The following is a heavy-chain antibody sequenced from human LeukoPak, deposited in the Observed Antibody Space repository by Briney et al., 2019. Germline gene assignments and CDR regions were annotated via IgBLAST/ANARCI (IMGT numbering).Heavy chain of an antibody. CDR3: ARHNGSGYFDY. CDR2: IYYSGST. D-gene: IGHD2-15*01. V-gene: IGHV4-59*08. Sequence: PETLSLTCTVSGGSISSYYWSWIRQPPGKGLEWIGYIYYSGSTNYNPSLKSRVTISVDTSKNQFSLKLSSVTAADTAVYYCARHNGSGYFDYWGQGTLVTVSS. CDR1: GGSISSYY. J-gene: IGHJ4*02.